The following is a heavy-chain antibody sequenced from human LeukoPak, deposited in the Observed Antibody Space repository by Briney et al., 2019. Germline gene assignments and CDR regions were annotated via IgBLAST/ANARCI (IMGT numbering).Heavy chain of an antibody. CDR1: GFTFSSYS. CDR3: ARDGGLLAFGGVIVNSDAFDI. CDR2: ISSSSSYI. Sequence: TGGSLRLSCAASGFTFSSYSMNWVRQAPGKGLEWVSSISSSSSYIYYADSVKGRFTISRDNAKNSLYLQMNSLRAEGTAVYYCARDGGLLAFGGVIVNSDAFDIWGQGTMVTVSS. D-gene: IGHD3-16*02. J-gene: IGHJ3*02. V-gene: IGHV3-21*01.